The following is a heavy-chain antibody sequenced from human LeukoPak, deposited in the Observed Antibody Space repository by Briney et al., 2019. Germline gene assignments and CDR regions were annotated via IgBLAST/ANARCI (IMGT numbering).Heavy chain of an antibody. V-gene: IGHV3-9*01. J-gene: IGHJ4*02. CDR3: ARDFPDGYSGYDYRDY. CDR2: ISWNSGSI. Sequence: GGSLRLSCAASGFTFDDYAMHWVRRAPGKGVEGGSGISWNSGSIGYADSVKGRFTISRDIAKNSLYLQMNSLRAEDTAVYYCARDFPDGYSGYDYRDYWGQGTLVTVSS. CDR1: GFTFDDYA. D-gene: IGHD5-12*01.